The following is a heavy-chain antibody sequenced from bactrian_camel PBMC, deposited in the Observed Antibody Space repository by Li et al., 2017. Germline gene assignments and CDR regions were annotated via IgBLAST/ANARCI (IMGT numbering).Heavy chain of an antibody. V-gene: IGHV3S53*01. Sequence: HVQLVESGGGSVQAGGSLRLSCVDSGDNRPCMGWFRQSPGQERAGVADIDTQDIPSYTDSVKGRFTISQDNGNTVYLQMNSLKPEDTAMYYCSASTDCRGGYPQFGYWGQGTQVTVS. CDR2: IDTQDIP. CDR1: GDNRPC. D-gene: IGHD3*01. J-gene: IGHJ6*01. CDR3: SASTDCRGGYPQFGY.